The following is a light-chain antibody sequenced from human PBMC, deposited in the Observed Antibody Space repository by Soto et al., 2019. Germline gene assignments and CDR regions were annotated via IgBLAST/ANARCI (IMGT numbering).Light chain of an antibody. CDR1: SSDVSGYNY. Sequence: QSALTQPASVSGSPGQSITISCTGTSSDVSGYNYVSWYQQHPAKAPKLMIYEVSNRPSGISNRFSGSKSGNTASLTISGLHAEDEADYYCSSYTSSSLYVFGTGTKLTVL. CDR3: SSYTSSSLYV. V-gene: IGLV2-14*01. CDR2: EVS. J-gene: IGLJ1*01.